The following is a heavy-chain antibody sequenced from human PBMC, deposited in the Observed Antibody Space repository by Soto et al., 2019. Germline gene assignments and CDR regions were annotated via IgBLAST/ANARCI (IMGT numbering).Heavy chain of an antibody. Sequence: QLQLQESGPGLVKPSETLSLTCTVSGGSISSSSYYWGWIRQPPGKGLEWIGSIYYSGSTYYNPSLKSRVTISVDTSKNQFSLKVSSVTAADTAVYYCARQRGGVGATRGVDYWGQGTLVTVSS. J-gene: IGHJ4*02. CDR3: ARQRGGVGATRGVDY. CDR2: IYYSGST. V-gene: IGHV4-39*01. CDR1: GGSISSSSYY. D-gene: IGHD1-26*01.